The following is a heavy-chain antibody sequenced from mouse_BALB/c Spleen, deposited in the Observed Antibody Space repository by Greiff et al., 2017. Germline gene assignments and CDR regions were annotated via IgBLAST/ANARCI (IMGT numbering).Heavy chain of an antibody. CDR1: GYAFSSYW. Sequence: VQRVESGAELVRPGSSVKISCKASGYAFSSYWMNWVKQRPGQGLEWIGQIYPGDGDTNYNGKFKGKATLTADKSSSTAYMQLSSLTSEDSAVYFCARRVASPMDYWGQGTSVTVSS. D-gene: IGHD1-1*01. V-gene: IGHV1-80*01. J-gene: IGHJ4*01. CDR2: IYPGDGDT. CDR3: ARRVASPMDY.